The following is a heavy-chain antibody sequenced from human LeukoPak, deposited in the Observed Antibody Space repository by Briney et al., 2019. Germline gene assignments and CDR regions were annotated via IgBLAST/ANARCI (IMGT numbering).Heavy chain of an antibody. CDR1: GYTFTGYY. V-gene: IGHV1-2*02. J-gene: IGHJ4*02. Sequence: ASVKVSCKASGYTFTGYYIHWVRQAPGQGLEWMGWINLNSGGTNYAQKFEARVTMNRDTSISTAYMELSRLRFDDTAVYYCARSPDILTGEKFDYWGQGTLVTVSS. D-gene: IGHD3-9*01. CDR3: ARSPDILTGEKFDY. CDR2: INLNSGGT.